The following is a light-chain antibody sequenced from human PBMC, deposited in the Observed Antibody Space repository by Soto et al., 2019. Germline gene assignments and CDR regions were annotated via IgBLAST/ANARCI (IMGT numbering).Light chain of an antibody. CDR3: QQYNNWPGIT. CDR2: GAS. Sequence: IVLTQSPGTLSLSPGERATLSCRASQSVSNNYLAWYQQKPGQAPRLLIYGASTRVTGIPVRFSGSGSGTEFTLTISSLQSEDSAVYYCQQYNNWPGITFGQGTRLEIK. CDR1: QSVSNN. V-gene: IGKV3-15*01. J-gene: IGKJ5*01.